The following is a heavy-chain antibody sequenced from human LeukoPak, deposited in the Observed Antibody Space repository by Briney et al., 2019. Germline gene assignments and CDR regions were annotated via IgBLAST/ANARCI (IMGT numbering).Heavy chain of an antibody. CDR1: GFTFSGYA. J-gene: IGHJ3*02. Sequence: GGSLRLSCAASGFTFSGYAMSWVRQAPGKGLEWVSAISGSGGSTYYADSVKGRFTISRDNSKNTLYLQMNSLRAEDTAVYYCAKSRCGGDCYSRNAFDIWGQGTMVTVSS. CDR2: ISGSGGST. V-gene: IGHV3-23*01. CDR3: AKSRCGGDCYSRNAFDI. D-gene: IGHD2-21*02.